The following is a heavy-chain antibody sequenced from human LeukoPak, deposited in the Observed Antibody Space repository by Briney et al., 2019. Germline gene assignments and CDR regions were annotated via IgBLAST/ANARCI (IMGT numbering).Heavy chain of an antibody. CDR2: ILYIFGPA. CDR1: VDILRLYA. Sequence: SVTVSRQFSVDILRLYAICWVRQPRGQGLEWMGGILYIFGPAHYAQKFRGGVTVTVDEPRRTAYIDVSSQRSEDTAVYYCARERCSSTSCYRAYFDHWRGGTLVSVPS. J-gene: IGHJ4*02. V-gene: IGHV1-69*01. D-gene: IGHD2-2*01. CDR3: ARERCSSTSCYRAYFDH.